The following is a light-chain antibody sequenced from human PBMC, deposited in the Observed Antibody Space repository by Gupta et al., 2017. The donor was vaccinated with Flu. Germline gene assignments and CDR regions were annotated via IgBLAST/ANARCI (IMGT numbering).Light chain of an antibody. Sequence: QSALTQPASVPGSPGQSITISCTGTSSDVVGYNYVSWYQQHPGKAPKLMIYEVSNRPSGVSNRFSGSKSGNTASLTISGLQAEDEADYYCSSYTSSNYVFGTGTKVTVL. V-gene: IGLV2-14*01. CDR1: SSDVVGYNY. J-gene: IGLJ1*01. CDR3: SSYTSSNYV. CDR2: EVS.